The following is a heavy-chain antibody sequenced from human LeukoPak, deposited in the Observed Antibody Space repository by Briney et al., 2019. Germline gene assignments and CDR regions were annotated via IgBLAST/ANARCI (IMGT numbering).Heavy chain of an antibody. CDR2: IYTTGTT. V-gene: IGHV4-4*07. D-gene: IGHD5-12*01. Sequence: SETLSLTCTVSDTSINTYYWSWIRQPAGKGLEWIGHIYTTGTTNYNPSLKSRVTISVDTSKNQFSLKLSSVTAADTAVYYCARGWVGSGYDFDYWGQGTLVTVSS. J-gene: IGHJ4*02. CDR1: DTSINTYY. CDR3: ARGWVGSGYDFDY.